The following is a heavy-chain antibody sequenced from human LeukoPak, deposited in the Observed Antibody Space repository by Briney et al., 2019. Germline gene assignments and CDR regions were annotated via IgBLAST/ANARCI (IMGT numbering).Heavy chain of an antibody. Sequence: GGSLRLSCAASGFTFSSNWMHWVRQAPGKGLVWVSRINEDGSTTNYADSVKGRSTIFRDNAKNTLYLQMNSLRAGDTAVYYCVRDLGGRSGHWGQGTLVTVPS. V-gene: IGHV3-74*01. CDR1: GFTFSSNW. D-gene: IGHD1-26*01. J-gene: IGHJ4*02. CDR2: INEDGSTT. CDR3: VRDLGGRSGH.